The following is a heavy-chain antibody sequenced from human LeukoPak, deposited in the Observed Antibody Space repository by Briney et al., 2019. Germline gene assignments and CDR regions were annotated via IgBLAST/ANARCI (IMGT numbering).Heavy chain of an antibody. D-gene: IGHD2-15*01. V-gene: IGHV3-30*18. CDR1: GFTSSSYV. CDR2: ISYHGSNK. CDR3: AKDYCSCGCRIAFSIYGMDV. J-gene: IGHJ6*01. Sequence: VGSLRLSCAASGFTSSSYVMHWVRQAPGKWLEWVALISYHGSNKYYADSVKGRFTISRENSKNQLYLQMDRVRVEDKDVYYCAKDYCSCGCRIAFSIYGMDVWGQGGTVSVCS.